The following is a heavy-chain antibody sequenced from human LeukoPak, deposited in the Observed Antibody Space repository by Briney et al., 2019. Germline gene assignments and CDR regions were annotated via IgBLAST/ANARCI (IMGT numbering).Heavy chain of an antibody. Sequence: PGGSLRLSCAASGFTFDDYAMHWVRQAPGKGLEWVAVISYDGSNKYYADSVKGRFTISRDNSKNTLYLQMTSLRAEDTAVYYCAREYRDGFDIWGQGTMVTVSS. V-gene: IGHV3-30-3*01. D-gene: IGHD3-16*02. J-gene: IGHJ3*02. CDR2: ISYDGSNK. CDR1: GFTFDDYA. CDR3: AREYRDGFDI.